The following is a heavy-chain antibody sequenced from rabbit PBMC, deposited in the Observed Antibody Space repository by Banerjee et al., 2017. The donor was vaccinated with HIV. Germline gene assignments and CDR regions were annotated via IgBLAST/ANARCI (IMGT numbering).Heavy chain of an antibody. D-gene: IGHD4-2*01. CDR3: ARSTAGGETYYNL. J-gene: IGHJ4*01. Sequence: WVRQAPGKRPEWIACIYAGSRGNTYYASWAKGRFTISKASSSTVTLQMTSLTVADTATYFCARSTAGGETYYNLWGQGSLVTVS. CDR2: IYAGSRGNT. V-gene: IGHV1S40*01.